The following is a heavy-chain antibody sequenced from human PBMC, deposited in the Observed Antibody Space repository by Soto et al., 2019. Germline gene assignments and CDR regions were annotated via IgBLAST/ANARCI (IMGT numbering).Heavy chain of an antibody. V-gene: IGHV3-21*01. CDR1: GFTFSSYS. CDR2: ISSSSSYI. D-gene: IGHD2-2*01. J-gene: IGHJ6*02. Sequence: GGSLRLSCAASGFTFSSYSMNWVRQAPGKGLEWVSSISSSSSYIYYADSVKGRFTISRDKAKNSLYLQMNSLRAEDTAVYYCARVGYCSSTSCYALDYYYYYGMDVWGQGTTVTVSS. CDR3: ARVGYCSSTSCYALDYYYYYGMDV.